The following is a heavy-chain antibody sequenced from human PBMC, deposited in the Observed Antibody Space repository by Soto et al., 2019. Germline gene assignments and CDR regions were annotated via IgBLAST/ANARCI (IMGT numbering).Heavy chain of an antibody. CDR3: ARAVGPFDY. Sequence: QVQLVESGGGVVQPGRSLKLACVASGFSFSTYGMHWVRQAPGKGLEWLAVIWHDGSIKYYADSVRGRFTISRDNSEDTLFLQIDGLRIEDTAWYYCARAVGPFDYWGQGTLVTV. V-gene: IGHV3-33*01. CDR1: GFSFSTYG. D-gene: IGHD1-26*01. J-gene: IGHJ4*02. CDR2: IWHDGSIK.